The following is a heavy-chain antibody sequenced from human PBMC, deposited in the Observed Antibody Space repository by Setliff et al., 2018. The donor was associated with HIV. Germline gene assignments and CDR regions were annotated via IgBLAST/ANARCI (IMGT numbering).Heavy chain of an antibody. D-gene: IGHD6-25*01. CDR2: VSGSGGTR. V-gene: IGHV3-23*01. Sequence: PGGSLRLSCVTSGFFFGSYAMAWVRQAPGKGLEWVSSVSGSGGTRYYADSVRGRFTLSRDNSKNTLYLQMNSLTPEDTALYYCARVLPYNSALDNWGQGTLVTVSS. J-gene: IGHJ4*02. CDR3: ARVLPYNSALDN. CDR1: GFFFGSYA.